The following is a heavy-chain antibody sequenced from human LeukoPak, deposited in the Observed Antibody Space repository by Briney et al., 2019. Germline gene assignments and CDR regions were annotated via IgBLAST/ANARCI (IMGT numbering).Heavy chain of an antibody. CDR1: GFTVSSNY. D-gene: IGHD3-3*01. CDR2: IYSGGST. V-gene: IGHV3-66*02. Sequence: GGSLRLSCAASGFTVSSNYMSWVRQAPGKGLEWVSVIYSGGSTYYADSVKGRFTICRDNSKNTLYLQMNSLRAEDTAVYYCARGPPYYDFWSGYYRFDYWGQGTLVTVSS. CDR3: ARGPPYYDFWSGYYRFDY. J-gene: IGHJ4*02.